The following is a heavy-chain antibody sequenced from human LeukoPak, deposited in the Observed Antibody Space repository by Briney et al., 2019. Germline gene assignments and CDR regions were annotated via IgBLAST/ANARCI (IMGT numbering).Heavy chain of an antibody. CDR2: ISIGGNT. V-gene: IGHV3-23*01. Sequence: GGSLRLSCAASGFTFSTYAMTWVRQAPGKGLHYVSAISIGGNTFYADSVKGRSTISRDNSKNTLYLQMSSLRVEDTAAHYCARIVQWPKGFDHWGQGTLVTVSS. D-gene: IGHD6-19*01. J-gene: IGHJ4*02. CDR3: ARIVQWPKGFDH. CDR1: GFTFSTYA.